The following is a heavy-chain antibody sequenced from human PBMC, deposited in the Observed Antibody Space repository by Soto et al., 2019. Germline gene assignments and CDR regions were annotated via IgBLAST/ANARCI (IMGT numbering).Heavy chain of an antibody. J-gene: IGHJ4*02. D-gene: IGHD2-21*01. V-gene: IGHV3-74*01. CDR1: GFTFSNYW. CDR2: ISGDGRFT. Sequence: EVQLVESGGGLVQPGGSLRLSCGASGFTFSNYWMHWVRQAPGEGLVWVSRISGDGRFTRFADSVKGRFTISRDNAKNTLHLQMDSLRVEDTAVYYCARVGGGWGNVDYWGQGALVNVAS. CDR3: ARVGGGWGNVDY.